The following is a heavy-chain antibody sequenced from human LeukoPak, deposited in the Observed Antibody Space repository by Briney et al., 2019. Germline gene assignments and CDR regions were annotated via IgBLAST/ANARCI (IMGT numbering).Heavy chain of an antibody. CDR3: ARHWFGESTYFDC. D-gene: IGHD3-10*01. CDR2: IYYSGST. CDR1: GGSISSSSYY. Sequence: SETLSLTCTVSGGSISSSSYYWGWIRQPPGKGLEWIGSIYYSGSTYYNPSLKSRVTISVDTSKNQFSLKLSSVTAADTAVYYCARHWFGESTYFDCWGQGTLVTVSS. J-gene: IGHJ4*02. V-gene: IGHV4-39*01.